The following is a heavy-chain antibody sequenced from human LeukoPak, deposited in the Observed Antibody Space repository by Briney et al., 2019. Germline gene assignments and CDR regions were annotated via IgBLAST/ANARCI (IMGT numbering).Heavy chain of an antibody. CDR2: INHSGST. D-gene: IGHD3-10*01. Sequence: GSLRLSCAASGFTFSSYAMSWVRQAPGKGLEWIGEINHSGSTNYNPSLKSRVTISVDTSKNQFSLKLSSVTAADTAVYYCARVGYYGSGTSDYWGQGTLVTVSS. CDR1: GFTFSSYA. CDR3: ARVGYYGSGTSDY. J-gene: IGHJ4*02. V-gene: IGHV4-34*01.